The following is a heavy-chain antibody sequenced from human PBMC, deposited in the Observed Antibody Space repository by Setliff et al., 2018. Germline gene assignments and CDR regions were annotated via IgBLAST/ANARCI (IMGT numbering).Heavy chain of an antibody. CDR3: ARFGGSCSSSSCYASDL. D-gene: IGHD2-2*01. V-gene: IGHV1-18*01. J-gene: IGHJ3*01. CDR2: IITNTGKT. CDR1: GYTFSTYG. Sequence: AASVKVSCKASGYTFSTYGLHWVRQAPGQGPEWMGMIITNTGKTSYAQKFQGRVTMTTDTSTGTGYMELRSLRSDDTAVYFCARFGGSCSSSSCYASDLWGQGTMVTVSS.